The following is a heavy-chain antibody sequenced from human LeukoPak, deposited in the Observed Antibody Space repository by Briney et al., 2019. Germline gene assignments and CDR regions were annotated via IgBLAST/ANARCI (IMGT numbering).Heavy chain of an antibody. J-gene: IGHJ4*02. CDR2: IIGSSGST. CDR1: GFSFNNYA. Sequence: GGSLRLSCVASGFSFNNYAMNWVRQAPGKGLEWVSLIIGSSGSTFYADYVKGRFTISRDKSKNTLYLQMNSLRADDTAVYYCAKGAYDYIEIAYFDYWGQGSPVTVSS. V-gene: IGHV3-23*01. CDR3: AKGAYDYIEIAYFDY. D-gene: IGHD5-12*01.